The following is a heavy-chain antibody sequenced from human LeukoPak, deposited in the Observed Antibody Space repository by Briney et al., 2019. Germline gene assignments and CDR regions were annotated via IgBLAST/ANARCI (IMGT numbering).Heavy chain of an antibody. CDR2: ISGSGGST. D-gene: IGHD3-10*01. CDR3: ASRITMVRGVIITGLFDY. Sequence: GGSLRLSCAASGFTFSSYAMSWVRQAPGKGLEWVSAISGSGGSTYYADSVKGRFTISRDNSKNTLYLQMNSLRAEDTAVYYCASRITMVRGVIITGLFDYWGQGTLVTVSS. CDR1: GFTFSSYA. J-gene: IGHJ4*02. V-gene: IGHV3-23*01.